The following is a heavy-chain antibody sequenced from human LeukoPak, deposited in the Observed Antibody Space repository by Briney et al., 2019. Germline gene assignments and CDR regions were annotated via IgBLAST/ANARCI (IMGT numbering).Heavy chain of an antibody. CDR3: ARTRKYCSGGSCYPSQYYYYMDV. Sequence: PSETLSLTCAVYGGSFSGYYWSWIRQPPGKGLEWIGEINDSGSTNYNPSLKSRVTISEDTSKNQFSLKLSSVTAADTAVYYCARTRKYCSGGSCYPSQYYYYMDVWGKGTTVTISS. J-gene: IGHJ6*03. V-gene: IGHV4-34*01. CDR1: GGSFSGYY. D-gene: IGHD2-15*01. CDR2: INDSGST.